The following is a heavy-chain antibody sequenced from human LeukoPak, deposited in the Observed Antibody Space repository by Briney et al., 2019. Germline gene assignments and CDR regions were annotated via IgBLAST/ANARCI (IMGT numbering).Heavy chain of an antibody. J-gene: IGHJ4*02. V-gene: IGHV4-59*01. CDR2: IYYSGST. D-gene: IGHD3-3*01. Sequence: SETLSLTCTVSGGSISSYYWSWLRQPPGKGLEWIGYIYYSGSTNYNPSLKSRVTISVDTSKNQFSLKLSSVTAADTAVYYCARVVSGYDFWSGYQGSYFDYGGQGTLVTVSS. CDR3: ARVVSGYDFWSGYQGSYFDY. CDR1: GGSISSYY.